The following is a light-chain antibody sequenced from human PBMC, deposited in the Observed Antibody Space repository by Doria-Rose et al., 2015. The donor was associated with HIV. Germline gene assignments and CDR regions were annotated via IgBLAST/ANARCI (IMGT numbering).Light chain of an antibody. Sequence: IQMPQSPSSLSASTGDRVTITCRASQGISSYLAWYQQKPGKAPKLLIYAASTLQSGVPSRFSGSGSGTDFTLTISCLQSEDFAAYYCQQYYSYPRTFGQGTKLEIK. J-gene: IGKJ2*01. CDR2: AAS. V-gene: IGKV1-8*01. CDR1: QGISSY. CDR3: QQYYSYPRT.